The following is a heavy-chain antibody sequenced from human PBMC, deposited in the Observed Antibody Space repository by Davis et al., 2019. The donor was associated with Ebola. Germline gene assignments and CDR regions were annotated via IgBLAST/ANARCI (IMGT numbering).Heavy chain of an antibody. V-gene: IGHV4-39*07. D-gene: IGHD5-18*01. J-gene: IGHJ5*02. Sequence: GSLRLSCTVSGGSISSSSYYWGWIRQPPGKGLEWIGSIYYSGSTYYNPSLKSRVTISVDTSKNQFSLKLSSVTAADTAVYYCARGQLWLLTWFDPWGQGTLVTVSS. CDR1: GGSISSSSYY. CDR2: IYYSGST. CDR3: ARGQLWLLTWFDP.